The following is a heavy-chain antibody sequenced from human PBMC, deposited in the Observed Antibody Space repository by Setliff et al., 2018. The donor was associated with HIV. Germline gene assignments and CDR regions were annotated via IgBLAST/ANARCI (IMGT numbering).Heavy chain of an antibody. V-gene: IGHV5-51*01. CDR2: IYPGDSDT. Sequence: PGESLKISCKGSGYGFSNYWLAWVRQTPGKGLDWMGIIYPGDSDTRYSPSFQGQVTFSADKSINTAYLQWGSLKASDTGIYFCARQTSRYITLSPTDYWGQGTLVTVS. D-gene: IGHD3-9*01. J-gene: IGHJ4*02. CDR3: ARQTSRYITLSPTDY. CDR1: GYGFSNYW.